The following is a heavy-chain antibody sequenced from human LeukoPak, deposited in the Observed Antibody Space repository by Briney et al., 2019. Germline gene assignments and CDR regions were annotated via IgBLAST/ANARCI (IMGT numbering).Heavy chain of an antibody. Sequence: GRSLRLSCAASGFTFSDYGMQWVRQAPGKGLECLSVIWSGGSIADYAESVRGRFTISRDNSKNTVYLQMNSLRAEDTAIYFCTRVATGGTWTDYWGQGTLVTVSS. CDR3: TRVATGGTWTDY. D-gene: IGHD3/OR15-3a*01. V-gene: IGHV3-33*03. CDR1: GFTFSDYG. J-gene: IGHJ4*02. CDR2: IWSGGSIA.